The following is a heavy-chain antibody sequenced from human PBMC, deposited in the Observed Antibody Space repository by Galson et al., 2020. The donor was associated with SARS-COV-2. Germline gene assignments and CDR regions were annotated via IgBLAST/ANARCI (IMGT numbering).Heavy chain of an antibody. V-gene: IGHV4-34*01. Sequence: SETLSLTCAVYGGSFSGYYWSWIRQPPGKGLEWIGEINHSGSTNYNPSLKSRVTISVDTSKNQFSLKLSSVTAADTAVYYCARARLRSWFDPWGQGTLVTVSS. CDR1: GGSFSGYY. CDR2: INHSGST. CDR3: ARARLRSWFDP. J-gene: IGHJ5*02.